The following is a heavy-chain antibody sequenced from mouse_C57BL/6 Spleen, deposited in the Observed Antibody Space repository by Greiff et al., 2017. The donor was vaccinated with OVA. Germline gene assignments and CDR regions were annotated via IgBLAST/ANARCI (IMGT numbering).Heavy chain of an antibody. V-gene: IGHV1-82*01. J-gene: IGHJ3*01. CDR2: IYPGDGDT. CDR1: GYAFSSSW. CDR3: ARPNRGFAY. Sequence: QVQLQQSGPELVKPGASVKISCKASGYAFSSSWMNWVKQRPGKGLEWIGRIYPGDGDTNYNGKFKGKATLTADKSSSTAYMQLSSLTSEDSAVYFCARPNRGFAYWGQGTLVTVSA.